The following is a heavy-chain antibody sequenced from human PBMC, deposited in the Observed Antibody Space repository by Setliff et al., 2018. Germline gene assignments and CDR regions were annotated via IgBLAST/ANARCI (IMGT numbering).Heavy chain of an antibody. CDR3: ARDNRARHYMDV. Sequence: SETLSLTCSVYGESFSNNYWSWIRQTPGKGLEWIGESNHGGSTNYNPSLKSRVTMSVDTSKNQFSLNLSSVTAADTAVYYCARDNRARHYMDVWGKGTTVTAP. CDR2: SNHGGST. CDR1: GESFSNNY. V-gene: IGHV4-34*01. J-gene: IGHJ6*03. D-gene: IGHD3-10*01.